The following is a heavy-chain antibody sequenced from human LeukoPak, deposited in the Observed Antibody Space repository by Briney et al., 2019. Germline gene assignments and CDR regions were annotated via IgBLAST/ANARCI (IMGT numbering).Heavy chain of an antibody. J-gene: IGHJ5*02. CDR3: AKGQGFSSTWYADH. Sequence: GGSLRLSCAASGFTFSFYAMSWVRQAPGKGLEWVSTISGSGSDTSYADSVRGRFTISRDNPKNTLYLQMTNLRDEDTALYFCAKGQGFSSTWYADHWGQGTLVTVSS. D-gene: IGHD6-13*01. CDR2: ISGSGSDT. CDR1: GFTFSFYA. V-gene: IGHV3-23*01.